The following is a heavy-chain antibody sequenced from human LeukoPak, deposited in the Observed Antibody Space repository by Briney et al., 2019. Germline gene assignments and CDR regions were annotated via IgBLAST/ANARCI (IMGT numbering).Heavy chain of an antibody. CDR2: MNPNSGNT. CDR1: GYTFTSYD. Sequence: VASVKVSCKASGYTFTSYDINWVRQATGQGLEWMGWMNPNSGNTGYAQKFQGRVTMTRNTSISTAYMELSSLRSEDTAVYYCAREAGYYYDSSGRYGMDVWGQGTTVTVSS. CDR3: AREAGYYYDSSGRYGMDV. D-gene: IGHD3-22*01. J-gene: IGHJ6*02. V-gene: IGHV1-8*01.